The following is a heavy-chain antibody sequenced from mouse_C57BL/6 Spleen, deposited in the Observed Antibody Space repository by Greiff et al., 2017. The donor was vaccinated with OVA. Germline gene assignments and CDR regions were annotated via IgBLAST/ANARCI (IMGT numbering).Heavy chain of an antibody. CDR1: GIDFSRYW. J-gene: IGHJ3*01. D-gene: IGHD1-1*01. CDR3: ALNYYGSSPWFAY. Sequence: EVMLVESGGGLVQPGGSLKLSCAASGIDFSRYWMSWVRRAPGKGLEWIGEINPDSSTINYAPSLKDKFIISRDKAKNTLYLQMSKVRSEDTALDYCALNYYGSSPWFAYWGKGTLVTVSA. CDR2: INPDSSTI. V-gene: IGHV4-1*01.